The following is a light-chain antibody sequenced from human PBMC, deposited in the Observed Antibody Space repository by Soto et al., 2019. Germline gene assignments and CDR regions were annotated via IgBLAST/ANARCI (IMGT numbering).Light chain of an antibody. CDR2: AAS. J-gene: IGKJ1*01. CDR3: QQSYSTPWT. V-gene: IGKV1-39*01. Sequence: TQAPFSLSASVGDRVTITCRASQSISSYLNWYQQKPGKAPKLLIYAASSLQSGVPSRFSGSGSGTDFTLTISSLQPEDFATYYCQQSYSTPWTFGQGTKVDI. CDR1: QSISSY.